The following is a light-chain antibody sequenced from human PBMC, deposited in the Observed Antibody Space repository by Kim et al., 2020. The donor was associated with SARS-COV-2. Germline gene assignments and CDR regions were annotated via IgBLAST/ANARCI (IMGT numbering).Light chain of an antibody. CDR2: WAS. J-gene: IGKJ4*01. CDR3: QQFSTRGTCT. V-gene: IGKV4-1*01. CDR1: QSILSNSNNKNY. Sequence: DMVVTETPDSLAVFLGGRATSNCKSSQSILSNSNNKNYLAWFQQKPGQSPKLLIYWASTRESGVPDRFSGSGSGTDFTLTINSLQAEEVAVFYCQQFSTRGTCTFGGGTKLE.